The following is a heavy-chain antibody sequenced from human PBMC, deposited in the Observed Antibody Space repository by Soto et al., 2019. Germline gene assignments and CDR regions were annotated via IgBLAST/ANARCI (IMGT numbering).Heavy chain of an antibody. CDR3: ARYSSDNYYYYMDV. Sequence: SETLSLTCTVSGGSISSYYWSWIRQPPGKGLEWIGYIYYSGSTNYNPSLKSRVTISVDTSKNQFSLKLSSVTAADTAVYYCARYSSDNYYYYMDVWGKGTTVTVSS. J-gene: IGHJ6*03. CDR2: IYYSGST. CDR1: GGSISSYY. D-gene: IGHD6-25*01. V-gene: IGHV4-59*01.